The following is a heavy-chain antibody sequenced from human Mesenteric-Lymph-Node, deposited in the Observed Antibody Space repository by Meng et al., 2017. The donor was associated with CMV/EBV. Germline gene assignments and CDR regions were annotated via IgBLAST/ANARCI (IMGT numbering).Heavy chain of an antibody. V-gene: IGHV3-74*01. D-gene: IGHD2-2*01. J-gene: IGHJ3*02. Sequence: GESLKISCSASGFIFSSFWIHWVRQAPGKGLVWVSRINGDESSADYADSVKGRFTISRDNAKNTLYLQMNSLRAEDTAVYYCAMGCSSTSCYWGLGAFDIWGQGTMVTVSS. CDR1: GFIFSSFW. CDR3: AMGCSSTSCYWGLGAFDI. CDR2: INGDESSA.